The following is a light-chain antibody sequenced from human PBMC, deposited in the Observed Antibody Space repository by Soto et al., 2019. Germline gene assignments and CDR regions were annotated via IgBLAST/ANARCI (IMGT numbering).Light chain of an antibody. CDR3: QQTYSTPYT. J-gene: IGKJ2*01. V-gene: IGKV1-39*01. CDR2: TSG. CDR1: QRITTY. Sequence: IHMTQSPSSLSASVGDRITVTCRASQRITTYVNWYQLKPGEAPKLLISTSGTLQRGVPSRFSGSGSGTDVTLTITRLQPADFATYFCQQTYSTPYTFGPGTKLVIK.